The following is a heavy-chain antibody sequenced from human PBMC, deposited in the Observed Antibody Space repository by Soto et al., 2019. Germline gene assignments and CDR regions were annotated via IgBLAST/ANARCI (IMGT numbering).Heavy chain of an antibody. V-gene: IGHV3-21*01. CDR2: ISSSSSYI. CDR3: ARVRIGELLYSAYFDY. Sequence: EVQLVESGGGLVKPGGSLRLSCAASGFTFSSYSMNWVRQAPGKGLEWVSSISSSSSYIYYADSVKGRFTISRDNAKNSLYLQMNSLRAEDTAVYYCARVRIGELLYSAYFDYWGQGTLVTVSS. D-gene: IGHD3-10*01. J-gene: IGHJ4*02. CDR1: GFTFSSYS.